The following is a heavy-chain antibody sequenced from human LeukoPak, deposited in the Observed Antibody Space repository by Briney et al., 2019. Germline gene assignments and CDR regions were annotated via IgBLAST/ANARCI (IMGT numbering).Heavy chain of an antibody. J-gene: IGHJ6*02. CDR1: GGSTSSYY. Sequence: SETLSLTCTVSGGSTSSYYWSWIRQPPGKGLEWIGYIYYSGSTNYNPSLKSRVTIAVDTSKSHFSLKLSSVTAADTAVYYCASGTAHSYYYYGMDVWGQGTTVTVSS. D-gene: IGHD1-26*01. CDR3: ASGTAHSYYYYGMDV. CDR2: IYYSGST. V-gene: IGHV4-59*01.